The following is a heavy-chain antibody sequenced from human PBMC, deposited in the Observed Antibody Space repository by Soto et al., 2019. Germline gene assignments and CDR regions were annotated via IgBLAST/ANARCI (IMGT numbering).Heavy chain of an antibody. J-gene: IGHJ3*02. CDR1: GYTLTSYG. Sequence: ASVKVSCKASGYTLTSYGISWVRQEPGQGLEWMGWISAYNGNTNYAQKLQGRVTMTTDTSTSTAYMELRSLRSDDTAVYYCASGEQWLVGDAFDIWGQGTMVTVSS. CDR2: ISAYNGNT. CDR3: ASGEQWLVGDAFDI. D-gene: IGHD6-19*01. V-gene: IGHV1-18*01.